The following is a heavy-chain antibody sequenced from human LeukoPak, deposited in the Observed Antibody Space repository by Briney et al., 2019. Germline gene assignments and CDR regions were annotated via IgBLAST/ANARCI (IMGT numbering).Heavy chain of an antibody. D-gene: IGHD5-12*01. CDR1: GGSISSSNW. CDR2: IYHSGST. J-gene: IGHJ4*02. V-gene: IGHV4-4*02. CDR3: ASTYSGYSFDY. Sequence: SETLSLTCAVSGGSISSSNWWSWVRQPPGKGLEWIGEIYHSGSTNYNPFLKSRVTISVDKSKDQFSLKLSSVTAADTAVYYCASTYSGYSFDYWGQGTLVTVSS.